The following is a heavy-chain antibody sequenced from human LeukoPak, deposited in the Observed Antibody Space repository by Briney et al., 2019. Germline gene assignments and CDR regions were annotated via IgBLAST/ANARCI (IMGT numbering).Heavy chain of an antibody. CDR3: ATVWYDYVWGSYRYNDY. V-gene: IGHV1-69*06. Sequence: GASVKVSCKASGGTFSRYAISWVRQAPGQGLEWMGGIIPIFGTANYAQKFQGRVTMTEDTSTDTAYMELSSLRSEDTAVYYCATVWYDYVWGSYRYNDYWGQGTLVTVSS. CDR1: GGTFSRYA. CDR2: IIPIFGTA. D-gene: IGHD3-16*02. J-gene: IGHJ4*02.